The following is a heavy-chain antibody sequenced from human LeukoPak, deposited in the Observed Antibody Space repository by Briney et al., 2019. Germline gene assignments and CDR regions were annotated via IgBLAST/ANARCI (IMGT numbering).Heavy chain of an antibody. D-gene: IGHD6-6*01. V-gene: IGHV3-66*01. CDR3: ARSKAARSPPDS. Sequence: GGSLRLSCAASGFSVSHNYMSWVRQAPGKGLGWVSLIFAGGSTYYADSVEGRFTISRDNSKNTVFLQMNGLRAEDTAVYCCARSKAARSPPDSWGRGTLVTVSS. CDR1: GFSVSHNY. CDR2: IFAGGST. J-gene: IGHJ4*02.